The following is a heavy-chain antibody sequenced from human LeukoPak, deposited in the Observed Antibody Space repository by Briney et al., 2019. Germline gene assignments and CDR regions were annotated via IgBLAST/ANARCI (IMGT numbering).Heavy chain of an antibody. CDR2: IGAGGSHI. V-gene: IGHV3-21*01. J-gene: IGHJ6*03. Sequence: GGSLRLSCAASGFSFSAYSMIWVRQAPGEGLEWVSSIGAGGSHIYYADSVKGRFTISRDNAKNSLYLQMNSLRAEDTAVYYCARAFPQGWGDYGYYYYMDVWGKGTTVTVSS. CDR1: GFSFSAYS. D-gene: IGHD4-17*01. CDR3: ARAFPQGWGDYGYYYYMDV.